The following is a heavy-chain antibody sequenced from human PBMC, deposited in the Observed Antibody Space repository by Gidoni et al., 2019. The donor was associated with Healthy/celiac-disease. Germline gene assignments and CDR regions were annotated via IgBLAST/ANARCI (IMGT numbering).Heavy chain of an antibody. V-gene: IGHV3-49*05. J-gene: IGHJ4*02. D-gene: IGHD2-15*01. CDR2: IRSKAYGGAT. Sequence: EVQLVESGRGLVKPGRSLRLSCRASGFTFGDYALSWFRQAPGKGMGWVGFIRSKAYGGATEYAGSVKGRFTISRDDSKSIAYLQMNSLKTEDTAVYYCTRCGGYCSGGIDYWGQGTLVTVSS. CDR3: TRCGGYCSGGIDY. CDR1: GFTFGDYA.